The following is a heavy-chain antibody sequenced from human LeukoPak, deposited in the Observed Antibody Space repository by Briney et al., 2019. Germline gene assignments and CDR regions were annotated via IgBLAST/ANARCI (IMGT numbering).Heavy chain of an antibody. CDR1: GGTFSSYA. J-gene: IGHJ3*02. D-gene: IGHD3-10*01. Sequence: GASVKVSCKASGGTFSSYAISWVRQAPGQGLEWMGRIIPILGIANYAQKFQGRVTITADKSTSTAYMELSSLRSEDTAVYYCARDATMVRGEAINDAFDIWGQGTMVTVSS. CDR2: IIPILGIA. V-gene: IGHV1-69*04. CDR3: ARDATMVRGEAINDAFDI.